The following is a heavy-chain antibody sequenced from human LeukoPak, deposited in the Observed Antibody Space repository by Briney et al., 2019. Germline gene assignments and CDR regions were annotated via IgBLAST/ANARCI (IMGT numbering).Heavy chain of an antibody. CDR2: ISYSGIT. CDR3: ARHRAIAGPFDL. J-gene: IGHJ4*02. CDR1: DGSISNYY. D-gene: IGHD6-19*01. Sequence: SETMSLTCTVFDGSISNYYWSWFRQPPGQGLVWIGQISYSGITKYNPALKSRVSISVDTSNNRISVNLSSVTAADTAFYYCARHRAIAGPFDLWGLGTLVTVSS. V-gene: IGHV4-59*08.